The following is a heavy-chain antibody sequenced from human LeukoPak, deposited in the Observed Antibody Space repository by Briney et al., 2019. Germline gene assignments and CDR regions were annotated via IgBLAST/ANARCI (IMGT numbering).Heavy chain of an antibody. J-gene: IGHJ3*02. V-gene: IGHV3-23*01. D-gene: IGHD2/OR15-2a*01. Sequence: GGSLRLSCAASGFTFSSYAMSWVRQAPGKGLEWVSAISGSGGSTYYADAVKGRFTFSRDNSKNTLYLQMNSLRAEDTAVYYCAKGGWSTRAFDIWGQGTMVTVSS. CDR1: GFTFSSYA. CDR3: AKGGWSTRAFDI. CDR2: ISGSGGST.